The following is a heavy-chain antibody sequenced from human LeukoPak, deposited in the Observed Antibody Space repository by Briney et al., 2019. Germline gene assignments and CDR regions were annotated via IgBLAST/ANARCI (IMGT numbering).Heavy chain of an antibody. V-gene: IGHV3-21*01. Sequence: GGSLRLSCAASGFTFSSYSMNWVRQAPGKGLEWVSSISSSSSYIYYADSVKGRFTISRDNAKNSLYLQMNSLRAEGTAVYYCARVVHCSGGSCYGYYYYYYMDVWGKGTTVTVSS. CDR1: GFTFSSYS. D-gene: IGHD2-15*01. J-gene: IGHJ6*03. CDR3: ARVVHCSGGSCYGYYYYYYMDV. CDR2: ISSSSSYI.